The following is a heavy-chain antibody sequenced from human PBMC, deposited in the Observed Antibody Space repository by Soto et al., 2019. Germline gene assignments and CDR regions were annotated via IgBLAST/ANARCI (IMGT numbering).Heavy chain of an antibody. Sequence: SETLSLTCAVYGGSFSGYYWSWIRQPPGKGLEWIGEIDHSGSINYNPSLKSRVTTSVDTSKNQFSLKLSSVTAADTAVYYCARGRYSGYEGQSPFDYWGQGTLVTVSS. CDR1: GGSFSGYY. D-gene: IGHD5-12*01. V-gene: IGHV4-34*01. J-gene: IGHJ4*02. CDR2: IDHSGSI. CDR3: ARGRYSGYEGQSPFDY.